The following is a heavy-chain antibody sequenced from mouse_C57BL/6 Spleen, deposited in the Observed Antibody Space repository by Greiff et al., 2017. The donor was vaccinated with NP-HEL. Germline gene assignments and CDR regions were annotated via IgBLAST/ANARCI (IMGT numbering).Heavy chain of an antibody. D-gene: IGHD1-1*01. CDR3: ARDYYGSSRWYFDV. Sequence: EVQLQQSGPELVKPGASVKISCKASGYTFTDYYMNWVKQSHGKSLEWIGDINPNNGGTSYNQKFKGKATLTVDKSSRTAYMELRSLTSEDSAVYYCARDYYGSSRWYFDVWGTGTTVTVAS. CDR2: INPNNGGT. V-gene: IGHV1-26*01. J-gene: IGHJ1*03. CDR1: GYTFTDYY.